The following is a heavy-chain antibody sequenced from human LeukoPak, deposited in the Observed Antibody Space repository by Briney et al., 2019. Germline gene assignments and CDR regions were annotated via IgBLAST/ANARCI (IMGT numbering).Heavy chain of an antibody. J-gene: IGHJ3*01. CDR3: ASQRRVDLGFAFNL. CDR1: GFTFSSNY. CDR2: IYSGGSA. D-gene: IGHD5/OR15-5a*01. Sequence: PGGSLRLSCAASGFTFSSNYMSWVRQAPGKGLEWVSVIYSGGSAYYADSVKGRFTISRDNSKNTLYLQMNSLRADDTAVYYCASQRRVDLGFAFNLWGQGTMVTVSS. V-gene: IGHV3-66*04.